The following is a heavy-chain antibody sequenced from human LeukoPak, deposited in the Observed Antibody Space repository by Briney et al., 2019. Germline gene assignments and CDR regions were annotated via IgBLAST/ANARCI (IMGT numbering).Heavy chain of an antibody. Sequence: PGGSLRLSCAASGFTFSNAWMSWVRQAPGKGLEWVGRIKSKTDGGTTDYAAPVKGRFTISRDNSKNTLYLQMNSLKTEDTAVYYCTTRAVPAALDYWGQGTLVTVSS. CDR3: TTRAVPAALDY. CDR1: GFTFSNAW. CDR2: IKSKTDGGTT. D-gene: IGHD2-2*01. V-gene: IGHV3-15*01. J-gene: IGHJ4*02.